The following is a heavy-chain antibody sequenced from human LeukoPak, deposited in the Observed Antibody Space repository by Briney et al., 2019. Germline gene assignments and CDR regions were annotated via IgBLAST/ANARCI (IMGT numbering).Heavy chain of an antibody. J-gene: IGHJ4*02. V-gene: IGHV1-2*04. Sequence: ASVKVSCKASGYTFTSYYMHWVRQAPGQGLEWMGWINPNSGGTNYAQKFQGWVTMTRDTSISTAYMELSRLRSDDTAVYYCARGYDSSGYVYFDYWGQGTLVTVSS. CDR3: ARGYDSSGYVYFDY. CDR1: GYTFTSYY. D-gene: IGHD3-22*01. CDR2: INPNSGGT.